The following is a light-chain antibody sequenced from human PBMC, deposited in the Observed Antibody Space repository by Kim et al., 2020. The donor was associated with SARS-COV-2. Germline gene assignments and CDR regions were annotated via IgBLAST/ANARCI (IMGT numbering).Light chain of an antibody. CDR3: QAWDSSTVV. CDR2: QDR. J-gene: IGLJ2*01. Sequence: ELTQPPSVSVSPGQTASIPCSGDKLGNKYACWYQQKPGQSPVLVIYQDRKRPSGIPERFSGSNSGNTATLTISGTQAMDEADYYCQAWDSSTVVFGGGTQLTVL. CDR1: KLGNKY. V-gene: IGLV3-1*01.